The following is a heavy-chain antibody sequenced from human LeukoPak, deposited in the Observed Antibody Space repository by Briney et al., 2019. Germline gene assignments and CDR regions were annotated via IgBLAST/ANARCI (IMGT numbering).Heavy chain of an antibody. V-gene: IGHV3-74*01. CDR2: IHSDGSST. J-gene: IGHJ5*02. D-gene: IGHD3-10*01. Sequence: GGSLRLSCAASGFTFSGYWMHWVRQAPGKGLVCVSRIHSDGSSTSYADSVKRRYTISRDNAKNTLYLHMNSLRAEDTAVYYCARDPEKNYYGSGSYQPPFDPWGQGTLVTVSS. CDR1: GFTFSGYW. CDR3: ARDPEKNYYGSGSYQPPFDP.